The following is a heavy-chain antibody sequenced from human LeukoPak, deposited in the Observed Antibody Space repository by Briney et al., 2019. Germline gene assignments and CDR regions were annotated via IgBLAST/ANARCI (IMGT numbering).Heavy chain of an antibody. CDR1: GGSISSYY. D-gene: IGHD1/OR15-1a*01. J-gene: IGHJ5*02. V-gene: IGHV4-59*08. Sequence: SETLSLTCTVSGGSISSYYWSWIRQPPGKGLEWIGYIYYSGSTNYNPSLKSRVTISVDTSKNQFSLKLSSVTAADTAVYYCARHRGTTGVRNWFDPWGQGPLVTVSS. CDR3: ARHRGTTGVRNWFDP. CDR2: IYYSGST.